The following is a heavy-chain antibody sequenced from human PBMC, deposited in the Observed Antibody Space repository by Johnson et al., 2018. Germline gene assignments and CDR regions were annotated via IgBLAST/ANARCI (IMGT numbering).Heavy chain of an antibody. Sequence: VQLVQSGGGAVRXGGSLGLSCAASGFTFDDYGMSWVRQAPGKGLEWVSDINWNGGSTGYADYGRGRFTLSRDNAKNSLYLQMNSLRAEDTAVYYCATGRYCSGGSCSDPGFFQHWGQGTLVTVSS. CDR2: INWNGGST. CDR1: GFTFDDYG. CDR3: ATGRYCSGGSCSDPGFFQH. V-gene: IGHV3-20*04. D-gene: IGHD2-15*01. J-gene: IGHJ1*01.